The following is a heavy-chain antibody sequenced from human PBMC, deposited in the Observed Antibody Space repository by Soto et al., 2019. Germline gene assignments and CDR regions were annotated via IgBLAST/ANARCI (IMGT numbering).Heavy chain of an antibody. D-gene: IGHD2-2*01. V-gene: IGHV1-18*01. Sequence: QVQLVQSGAEVKKPGASVKVSCTASGYTFTSYGISWVRQAPGQGLEWMGWISAYNGNTNYAQKLQGRVTMTTDTSTSTAYMELRSLRYDGTAVYYCARHLRPVPAARGYYFDYWGQGTLVTVSS. CDR1: GYTFTSYG. CDR3: ARHLRPVPAARGYYFDY. J-gene: IGHJ4*02. CDR2: ISAYNGNT.